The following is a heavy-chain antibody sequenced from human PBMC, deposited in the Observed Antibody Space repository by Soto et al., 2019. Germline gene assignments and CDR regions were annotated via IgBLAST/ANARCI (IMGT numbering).Heavy chain of an antibody. V-gene: IGHV1-18*01. D-gene: IGHD3-22*01. CDR1: GYTFTSYG. CDR2: ISAYNGNT. CDR3: ARSPITMIVVVIDAFDI. J-gene: IGHJ3*02. Sequence: VSCKASGYTFTSYGISWVRQAPGQGLEWMGWISAYNGNTNYAQKLQGRVTMTTDTSTSTAYMELRSLRSDDTAVYYCARSPITMIVVVIDAFDIWGQGTMVTVS.